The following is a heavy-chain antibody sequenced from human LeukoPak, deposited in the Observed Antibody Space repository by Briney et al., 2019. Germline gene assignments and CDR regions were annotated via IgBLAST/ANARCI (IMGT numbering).Heavy chain of an antibody. J-gene: IGHJ4*02. D-gene: IGHD2-15*01. CDR3: ARGGIGRAYCSGGSCYDNSFGN. CDR2: MNPNSGNT. Sequence: ASVKVSCKASGYTFTSYDFNWVRQATGQGLERMGWMNPNSGNTGYAQKFQGRVTMTRNTSISTAYMELSSLRSEDTAVYYCARGGIGRAYCSGGSCYDNSFGNWGQGTLVTVSS. CDR1: GYTFTSYD. V-gene: IGHV1-8*01.